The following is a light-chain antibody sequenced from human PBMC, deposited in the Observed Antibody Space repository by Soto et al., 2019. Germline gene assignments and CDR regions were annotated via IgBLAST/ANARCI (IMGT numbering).Light chain of an antibody. Sequence: EILMTQSPATLSVSPGERATLSCRSSQSVSSNLAWYQQKPGQATRLLIYGASTRATGIPARFSGSGSGTEFTLTISSMQSEDFAVYYCQQYNNWPPITFGQGTRLEIK. CDR2: GAS. CDR1: QSVSSN. V-gene: IGKV3-15*01. CDR3: QQYNNWPPIT. J-gene: IGKJ5*01.